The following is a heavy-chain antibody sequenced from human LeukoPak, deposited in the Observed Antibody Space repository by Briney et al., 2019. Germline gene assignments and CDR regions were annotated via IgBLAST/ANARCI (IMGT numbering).Heavy chain of an antibody. CDR1: GYTFTSYG. Sequence: GASVKVSCKASGYTFTSYGISWVRLAPGQGLEWMGWISAYNGNTNYAQKLQGRVTMTTDTSTSTAYMELRSLRSDDTAVHYRARGGRRITMVRGEKELDYWGQGTLVTVSS. V-gene: IGHV1-18*01. CDR2: ISAYNGNT. CDR3: ARGGRRITMVRGEKELDY. J-gene: IGHJ4*02. D-gene: IGHD3-10*01.